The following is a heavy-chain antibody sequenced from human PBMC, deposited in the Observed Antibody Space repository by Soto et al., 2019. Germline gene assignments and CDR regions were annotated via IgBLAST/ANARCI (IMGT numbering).Heavy chain of an antibody. CDR2: ISTDGSRK. CDR3: ARDEWHDAALFDL. V-gene: IGHV3-30*04. Sequence: QVHVVESGGGVVQPGRSLTLSCAASGFTFSNYAMHWVRQSPGKGLEWVALISTDGSRKDYADSVKGRFTISRDNSKNTLYLQMHSLRVEDTTVYHCARDEWHDAALFDLWGQGTLVTVSS. J-gene: IGHJ4*02. CDR1: GFTFSNYA. D-gene: IGHD1-1*01.